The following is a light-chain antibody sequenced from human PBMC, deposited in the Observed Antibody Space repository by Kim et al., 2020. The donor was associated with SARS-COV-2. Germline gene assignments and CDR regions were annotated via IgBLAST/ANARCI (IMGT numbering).Light chain of an antibody. CDR1: KIGTKS. J-gene: IGLJ3*02. CDR3: QVWDSASDHVV. V-gene: IGLV3-21*03. Sequence: APGKTASITCGGKKIGTKSVHWYQQKPGQAPVVVIYDDSDRPPGIPERFSGSNSGNTATLTISRVEAGDEADYYCQVWDSASDHVVFGGGTQLTVL. CDR2: DDS.